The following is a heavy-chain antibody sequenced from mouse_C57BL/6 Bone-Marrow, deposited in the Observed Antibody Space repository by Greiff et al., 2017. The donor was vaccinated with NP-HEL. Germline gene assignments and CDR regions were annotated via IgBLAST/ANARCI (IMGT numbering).Heavy chain of an antibody. J-gene: IGHJ2*01. Sequence: VQLQQSGAELVRPGASVKLSCTASGFNIKDDYMHWVKQRPEQGLEWIGWIDPENGATEYASKFQGKATITADTSSNPAYLQLSSLTSEDTAVYYRTTFNTTGSGIFIDCGGQGTTLTVSA. D-gene: IGHD1-2*01. CDR1: GFNIKDDY. CDR2: IDPENGAT. V-gene: IGHV14-4*01. CDR3: TTFNTTGSGIFIDC.